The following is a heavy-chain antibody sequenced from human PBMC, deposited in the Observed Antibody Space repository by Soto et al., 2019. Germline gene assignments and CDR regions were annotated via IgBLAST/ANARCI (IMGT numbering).Heavy chain of an antibody. CDR2: IYYSGST. CDR1: GGSISSYY. J-gene: IGHJ3*02. Sequence: QVQLQESGPGLVKPSETLSLTCTVSGGSISSYYWSWIRQPPGKGLEWIGYIYYSGSTNYNPSLKRRVTISVDTSKNQFSLKLSSVTAADTAVYYCARHDCSGGSCYPTDAFDIWGQGTMVTVSS. D-gene: IGHD2-15*01. V-gene: IGHV4-59*08. CDR3: ARHDCSGGSCYPTDAFDI.